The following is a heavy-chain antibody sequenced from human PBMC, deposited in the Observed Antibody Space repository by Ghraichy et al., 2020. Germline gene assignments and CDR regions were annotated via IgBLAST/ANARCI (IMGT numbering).Heavy chain of an antibody. CDR1: GFTFSSYA. J-gene: IGHJ4*02. V-gene: IGHV3-23*01. D-gene: IGHD3-16*02. Sequence: GESLNISCAASGFTFSSYAMSWVRQAPGKGLEWVSAISGSGGSTYYADSVKGRFTISRDNSKNTLYLQMNSLRAEDTAVYYCAKVAGELSSPFDYWGQGTLVTVSS. CDR2: ISGSGGST. CDR3: AKVAGELSSPFDY.